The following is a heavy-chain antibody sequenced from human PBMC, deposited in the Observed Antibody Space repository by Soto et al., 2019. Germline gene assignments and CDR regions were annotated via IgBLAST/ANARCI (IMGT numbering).Heavy chain of an antibody. V-gene: IGHV4-59*01. J-gene: IGHJ4*02. CDR1: GDSIRSYY. CDR3: ARCFSGNYPSRPEEQYYFDS. D-gene: IGHD1-26*01. Sequence: PSETLSLTCTVSGDSIRSYYWSWIRQPPGKGLEWIGYIYYSGYTSYNPSLKSRVTISVDTSKNQFSLKLNSVTAADTAVYYCARCFSGNYPSRPEEQYYFDSCGQATLVTVS. CDR2: IYYSGYT.